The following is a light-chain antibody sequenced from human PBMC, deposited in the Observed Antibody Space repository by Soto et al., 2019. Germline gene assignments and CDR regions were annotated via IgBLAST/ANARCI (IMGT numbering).Light chain of an antibody. J-gene: IGKJ4*01. CDR2: GAS. V-gene: IGKV3-20*01. CDR3: HQYDSSPLT. CDR1: QSVSSSY. Sequence: EMVLTQSPGTLSLSPGERATHSCRASQSVSSSYLAWYQQKPGQAPRLLIYGASSRATGIPDRFSGSGSGTDFTLTMSRLELEDFAVYYCHQYDSSPLTFGGGTKVEIK.